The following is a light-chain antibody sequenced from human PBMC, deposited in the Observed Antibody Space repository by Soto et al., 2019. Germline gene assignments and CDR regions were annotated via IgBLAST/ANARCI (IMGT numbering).Light chain of an antibody. V-gene: IGKV2-28*01. CDR2: LGS. CDR3: MQALETPST. Sequence: DLVMTQSPLSLPVTPGEPASISCRSSQSLLHSNGYNYLDWYLQKPGQSPQLLIYLGSNRASGVPDRFSGSGSGTDFTLKICRVEAEDVGVYYCMQALETPSTFGQGTKLEIK. CDR1: QSLLHSNGYNY. J-gene: IGKJ2*02.